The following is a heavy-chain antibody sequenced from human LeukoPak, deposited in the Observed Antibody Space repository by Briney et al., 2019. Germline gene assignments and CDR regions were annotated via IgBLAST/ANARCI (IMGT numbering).Heavy chain of an antibody. CDR3: AREFRQEPDCSSTSCYPNWFDP. CDR1: GFTFSSYS. Sequence: SGGSLRLSCAASGFTFSSYSMNWVRQAPGKGLEWVSYISSSSSTIYYADSAKGRFTISRENAKNSLYLQMNSLRAEDTAVYYCAREFRQEPDCSSTSCYPNWFDPWGQGTLVTVSS. D-gene: IGHD2-2*01. V-gene: IGHV3-48*01. CDR2: ISSSSSTI. J-gene: IGHJ5*02.